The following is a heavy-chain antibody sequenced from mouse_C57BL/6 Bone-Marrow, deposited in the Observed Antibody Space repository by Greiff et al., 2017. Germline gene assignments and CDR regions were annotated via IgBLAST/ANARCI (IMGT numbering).Heavy chain of an antibody. CDR2: ISSGGSYT. V-gene: IGHV5-6*01. J-gene: IGHJ2*01. CDR3: AIDFDY. CDR1: GFTFSSYG. Sequence: EVKLMESGGDLVKPGGSLKLSCAASGFTFSSYGMSWVRQTPDKRLEWVATISSGGSYTYYPDSVKGRFTISRDNAKNTLYLQMSSLKSEATAMYYCAIDFDYWGQGTTLTVSS.